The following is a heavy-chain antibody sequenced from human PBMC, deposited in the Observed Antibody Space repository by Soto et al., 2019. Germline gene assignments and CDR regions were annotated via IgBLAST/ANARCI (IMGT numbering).Heavy chain of an antibody. V-gene: IGHV3-30-3*01. J-gene: IGHJ4*02. CDR2: ISHDGTNM. CDR3: VGSELSFDY. CDR1: AFTFSTYA. D-gene: IGHD3-16*02. Sequence: QVQLVESGGGVVQPGRSLRLSCAASAFTFSTYAVHWVRQAPGKGLEWMAVISHDGTNMYYADSVKDRFTISRDNSKNTLYLQMNSLSAEDTAVYYCVGSELSFDYWGQGTLVSVAS.